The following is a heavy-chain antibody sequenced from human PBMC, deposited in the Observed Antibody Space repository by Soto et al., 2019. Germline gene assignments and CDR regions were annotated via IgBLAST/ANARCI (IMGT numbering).Heavy chain of an antibody. V-gene: IGHV3-9*01. D-gene: IGHD6-19*01. Sequence: GGSLRLSCAASGFTFDDYAMHWVRQAPGKGLEWVSGISWNSGSIGYADSVKGRFTISRDNAKNSLYLQMNSLRVEDTALYYCAKDDSSGWNSPFQYWGQGTLVTVSS. CDR2: ISWNSGSI. J-gene: IGHJ1*01. CDR1: GFTFDDYA. CDR3: AKDDSSGWNSPFQY.